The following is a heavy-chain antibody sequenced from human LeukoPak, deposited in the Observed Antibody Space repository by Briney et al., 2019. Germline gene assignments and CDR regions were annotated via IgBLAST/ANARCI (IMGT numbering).Heavy chain of an antibody. D-gene: IGHD2-2*01. CDR1: GGSIINSY. CDR2: IFYTGST. J-gene: IGHJ4*02. CDR3: ARRQTAAMKGGFDY. Sequence: SETLSLTCTVSGGSIINSYWSWIRQPPGRGLEWIGYIFYTGSTNYNPSLKSRVTMSVDTSKSQFSLKLTSVTAADTAVYYCARRQTAAMKGGFDYWGQGTLVTVSS. V-gene: IGHV4-59*01.